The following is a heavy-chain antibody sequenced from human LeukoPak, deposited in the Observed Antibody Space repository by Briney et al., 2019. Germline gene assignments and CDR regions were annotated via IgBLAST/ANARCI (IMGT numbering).Heavy chain of an antibody. CDR1: GFTFSDYY. D-gene: IGHD2-2*01. V-gene: IGHV3-11*01. CDR3: ARDFNDRVPAAEEYFDY. CDR2: ISSSGSTI. J-gene: IGHJ4*02. Sequence: GGSLRLSCAASGFTFSDYYMSWIRQAPGKGLEWVSYISSSGSTIYYADSVKGRFTISRDNAKNSLYLQMNSLRAEDTAVYYCARDFNDRVPAAEEYFDYWAREPWSPSP.